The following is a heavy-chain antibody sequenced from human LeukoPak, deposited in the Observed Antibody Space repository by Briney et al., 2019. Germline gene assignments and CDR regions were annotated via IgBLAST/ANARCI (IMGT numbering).Heavy chain of an antibody. J-gene: IGHJ4*02. Sequence: GGSLRLSCATSGFPFETNAMSWVRQAPGKGLEWVATIGNTETFYADSVTGRFTSSPDNSKNTVNLQMHRLRVEDTAIYYCANDRLQFNRVFDCFDSWGQGTLVTVSS. CDR2: IGNTET. CDR1: GFPFETNA. V-gene: IGHV3-23*01. D-gene: IGHD2-21*01. CDR3: ANDRLQFNRVFDCFDS.